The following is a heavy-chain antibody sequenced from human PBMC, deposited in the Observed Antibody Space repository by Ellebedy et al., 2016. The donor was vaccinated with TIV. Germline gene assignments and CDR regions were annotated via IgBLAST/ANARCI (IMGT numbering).Heavy chain of an antibody. CDR2: IYSGGST. D-gene: IGHD2-21*02. CDR3: ARDRVVTAMRYYYYGMDV. J-gene: IGHJ6*02. CDR1: GFTVSSNY. V-gene: IGHV3-53*01. Sequence: GGSLRLXCAASGFTVSSNYVSWVRQAPGKGLEWASVIYSGGSTYYADSVKGRFTISRDNSKNTLYLQMNSLRAEDTAVYYCARDRVVTAMRYYYYGMDVWGQGTTVTVSS.